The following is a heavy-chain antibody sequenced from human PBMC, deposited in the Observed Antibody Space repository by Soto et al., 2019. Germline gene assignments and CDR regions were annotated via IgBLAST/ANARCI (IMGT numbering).Heavy chain of an antibody. Sequence: GGSLRLSCAASGFTFSDYYMNWVRQAPGKGLEWVSSISSSSTKYYADSVKGRFTISRDNAKNSLYLQMNSLRAEDTAVYYCARDVWAYFDWLLPHFDYWGQGTLVTVSS. CDR2: ISSSSTK. CDR3: ARDVWAYFDWLLPHFDY. D-gene: IGHD3-9*01. V-gene: IGHV3-11*04. J-gene: IGHJ4*02. CDR1: GFTFSDYY.